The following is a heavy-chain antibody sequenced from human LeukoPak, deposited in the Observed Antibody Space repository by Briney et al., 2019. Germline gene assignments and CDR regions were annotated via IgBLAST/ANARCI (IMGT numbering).Heavy chain of an antibody. CDR2: IDPSDSYT. CDR3: ARWDDSSGYSDY. J-gene: IGHJ4*02. V-gene: IGHV5-10-1*01. D-gene: IGHD3-22*01. CDR1: GYSFTSYW. Sequence: GESLKISCKGSGYSFTSYWISWVRQMPGKGLEWMGRIDPSDSYTNYGPSFQGHVTISADKSISTAYLQWSSLKASDTAMYYCARWDDSSGYSDYWGQGTLVTVSS.